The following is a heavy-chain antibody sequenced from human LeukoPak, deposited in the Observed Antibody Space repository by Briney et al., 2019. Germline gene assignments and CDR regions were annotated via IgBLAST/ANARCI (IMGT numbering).Heavy chain of an antibody. V-gene: IGHV1-8*03. CDR2: MSPYSHKT. CDR1: GYTFTSFD. J-gene: IGHJ4*02. D-gene: IGHD3-22*01. CDR3: ARAPSPYYYDSSAYYSDY. Sequence: GASVKVSCKTSGYTFTSFDINWVRQATGQGLEWLGWMSPYSHKTGYAQKFQGRVTFTGDTSKRTAYMEVSNLTSEDTAVYYCARAPSPYYYDSSAYYSDYWGQGTLVTVSS.